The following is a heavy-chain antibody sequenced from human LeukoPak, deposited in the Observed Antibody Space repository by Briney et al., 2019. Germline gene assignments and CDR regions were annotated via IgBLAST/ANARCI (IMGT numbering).Heavy chain of an antibody. J-gene: IGHJ5*02. CDR1: GGSISDYY. CDR3: ARHWLEAAKTYSYWFDP. Sequence: SETLSLTCSVSGGSISDYYWSWIRQPPGRGLEWIGYIYRGGTINYNPSVKSRVTMSLDTSKNQISLMLNSVTAADTAIYYCARHWLEAAKTYSYWFDPWGQGTLVTVSS. D-gene: IGHD6-13*01. V-gene: IGHV4-4*09. CDR2: IYRGGTI.